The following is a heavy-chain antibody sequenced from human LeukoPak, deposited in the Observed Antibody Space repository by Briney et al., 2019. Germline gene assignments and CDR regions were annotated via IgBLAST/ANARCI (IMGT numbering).Heavy chain of an antibody. CDR1: GGSISSYY. D-gene: IGHD6-13*01. Sequence: SETLSLTCTVSGGSISSYYWSWIRQPPGQGLEWIGYIYYSGSTNYNPSLKSRVTISVDTSKNQFSLKLSSVTAADTAVYYCARTTEAHSWRTRYYDYYMDVWGKGTTVTVSS. J-gene: IGHJ6*03. V-gene: IGHV4-59*01. CDR2: IYYSGST. CDR3: ARTTEAHSWRTRYYDYYMDV.